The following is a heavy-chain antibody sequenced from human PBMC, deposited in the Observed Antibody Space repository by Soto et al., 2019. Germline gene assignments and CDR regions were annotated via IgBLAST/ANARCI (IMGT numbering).Heavy chain of an antibody. D-gene: IGHD4-17*01. CDR1: GYTFTSYG. CDR2: ISAYNGNT. CDR3: AREENTGYYYGMDV. V-gene: IGHV1-18*01. J-gene: IGHJ6*02. Sequence: ASVKVSCKASGYTFTSYGISWVRQAPGQGLEWMGWISAYNGNTNYAQKFQGRVTMTRDTSISTAYMELSRLRSDDTAVYYCAREENTGYYYGMDVWGQGTTVTVSS.